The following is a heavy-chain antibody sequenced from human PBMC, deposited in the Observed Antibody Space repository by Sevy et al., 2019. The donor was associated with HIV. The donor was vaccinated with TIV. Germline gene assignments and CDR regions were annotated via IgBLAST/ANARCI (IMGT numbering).Heavy chain of an antibody. V-gene: IGHV3-23*01. D-gene: IGHD1-1*01. J-gene: IGHJ4*02. CDR1: AFTFDSYS. Sequence: GGSLRLSCAASAFTFDSYSMTWVRLAPGKGLEWVSLVSDSGVRTHYADSVKGRFTISRDNSKSMVFLQMNSLRAEDTAVYYCARKLVYGHFDTWGQGTLVTVSS. CDR3: ARKLVYGHFDT. CDR2: VSDSGVRT.